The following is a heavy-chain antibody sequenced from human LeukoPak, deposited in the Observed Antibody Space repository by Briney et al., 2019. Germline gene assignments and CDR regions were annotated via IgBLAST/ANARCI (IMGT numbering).Heavy chain of an antibody. V-gene: IGHV3-30*18. Sequence: GGSLRLSCAGAGVTFSNDGMHWGRQAPGKGVEWLAVILYEGITMYSTDSVHRPFTISTDNSTNTLFLQMNSLSPDDTPLYYCAQEGTAQISTWYVNSGEGTLVTVSS. CDR1: GVTFSNDG. J-gene: IGHJ4*02. D-gene: IGHD2-2*01. CDR2: ILYEGITM. CDR3: AQEGTAQISTWYVN.